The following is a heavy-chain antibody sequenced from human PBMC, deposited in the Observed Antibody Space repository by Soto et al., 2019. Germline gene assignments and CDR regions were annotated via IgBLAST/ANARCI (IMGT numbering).Heavy chain of an antibody. CDR2: ISGSGGST. Sequence: GGSLRLSCAASGFTFSSYAMSWVRPAPGKGLEWVSAISGSGGSTYYADSVKGRFTISRDNSKNTLYLQMNSLRAEDTAVYYCAKASYYYGSGPYGMDVWGQGTTVTVSS. V-gene: IGHV3-23*01. D-gene: IGHD3-10*01. J-gene: IGHJ6*01. CDR1: GFTFSSYA. CDR3: AKASYYYGSGPYGMDV.